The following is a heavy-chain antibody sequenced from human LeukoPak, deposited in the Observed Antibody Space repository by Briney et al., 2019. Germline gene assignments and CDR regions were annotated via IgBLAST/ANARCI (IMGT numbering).Heavy chain of an antibody. CDR3: ARLRSRAY. J-gene: IGHJ4*02. Sequence: GGSLRLSCTAYGFTVSSNYMSWVRQAPGKGLEWVSVIYSGGSTFYADSVKGRFTISRDNSKNTLYLQMNSLRAEDTAVYYCARLRSRAYWGQGTLVTVSS. D-gene: IGHD3-10*01. CDR2: IYSGGST. V-gene: IGHV3-53*01. CDR1: GFTVSSNY.